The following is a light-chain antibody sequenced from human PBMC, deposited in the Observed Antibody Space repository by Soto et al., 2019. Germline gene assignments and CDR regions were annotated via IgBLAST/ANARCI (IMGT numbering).Light chain of an antibody. V-gene: IGLV2-14*01. Sequence: ALTQPASVSGSPGQSITISCTGTISDVGGYNYVSWYQQHPGKAPKLMIYDVSNRPSGVPNRFSGSKSGNTASLTISGLQAEDEADYYCSSYTSSSTLFGTGTKVTVL. CDR3: SSYTSSSTL. CDR1: ISDVGGYNY. CDR2: DVS. J-gene: IGLJ1*01.